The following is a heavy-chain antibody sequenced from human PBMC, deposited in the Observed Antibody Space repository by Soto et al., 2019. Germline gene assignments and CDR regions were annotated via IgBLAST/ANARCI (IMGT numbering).Heavy chain of an antibody. CDR3: ARGEAVAGKNFYYYYGMDV. J-gene: IGHJ6*02. CDR2: ISAYNGNT. V-gene: IGHV1-18*01. Sequence: ASVKVSCKASGYTFTSYGTSWVRQAPGQGLEWMGWISAYNGNTNYAQKLQGRVTMTTDTSTSTAYMELRSLRSDDTAVYYCARGEAVAGKNFYYYYGMDVWGQGTTVTVSS. D-gene: IGHD6-19*01. CDR1: GYTFTSYG.